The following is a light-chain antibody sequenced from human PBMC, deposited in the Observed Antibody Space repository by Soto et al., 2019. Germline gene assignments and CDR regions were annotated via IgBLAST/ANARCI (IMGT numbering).Light chain of an antibody. J-gene: IGLJ2*01. V-gene: IGLV2-11*01. CDR3: CSYAGSYTSGVV. CDR2: DVS. CDR1: SSDVGGYNY. Sequence: QSALTQPRSVSGSPGQSVTISCTGTSSDVGGYNYVSWYQQHPGKAPKLMIYDVSKRPSGVPDRFSGSKSGNTASLTISGLHAEDEADYYCCSYAGSYTSGVVFGGGTKVTVL.